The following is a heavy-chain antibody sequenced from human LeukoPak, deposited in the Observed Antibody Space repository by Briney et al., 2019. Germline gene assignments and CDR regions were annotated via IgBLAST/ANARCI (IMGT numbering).Heavy chain of an antibody. CDR3: ARGWSYYGSGSYYIDPHFDY. J-gene: IGHJ4*02. CDR2: INPNSGGT. Sequence: ASVKVSCKASGYTFTGYYMHWVRQAPGQGLEWMGWINPNSGGTNDAQKFQGRVTMTRDTSISTAYMELSRLRSDDTAVYYCARGWSYYGSGSYYIDPHFDYWGQGTLVTVSS. D-gene: IGHD3-10*01. CDR1: GYTFTGYY. V-gene: IGHV1-2*02.